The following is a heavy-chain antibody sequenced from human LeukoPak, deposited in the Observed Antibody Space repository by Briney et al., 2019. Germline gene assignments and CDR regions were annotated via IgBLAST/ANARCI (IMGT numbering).Heavy chain of an antibody. V-gene: IGHV3-7*01. Sequence: ETLSLTCAVYGGSFSGYYWSWIRQPPGKGLEWVVNIKQDGSEKYYVDSGKGRFTISRDNAKNSLYLQMNSLRAEDTAVYYCARDSRGDTTMDQKFDYWGQGTLVTVSS. CDR2: IKQDGSEK. D-gene: IGHD5-18*01. J-gene: IGHJ4*02. CDR3: ARDSRGDTTMDQKFDY. CDR1: GGSFSGYY.